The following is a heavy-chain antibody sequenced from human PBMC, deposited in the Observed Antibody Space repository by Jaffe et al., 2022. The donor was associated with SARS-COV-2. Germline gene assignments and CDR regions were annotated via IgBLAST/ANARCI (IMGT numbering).Heavy chain of an antibody. V-gene: IGHV3-9*01. D-gene: IGHD6-6*01. CDR3: AKVLRWSSSAGPDAFDI. Sequence: EVQLVESGGGLVQPGRSLRLSCAASGFTFDDYAMHWVRQAPGKGLEWVSGISWNSGSIGYADSVKGRFTISRDNAKNSLYLQMNSLRAEDTALYYCAKVLRWSSSAGPDAFDIWGQGTMVTVSS. CDR1: GFTFDDYA. J-gene: IGHJ3*02. CDR2: ISWNSGSI.